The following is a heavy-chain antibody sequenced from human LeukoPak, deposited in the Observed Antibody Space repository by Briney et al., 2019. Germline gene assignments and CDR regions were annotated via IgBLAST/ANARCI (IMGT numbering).Heavy chain of an antibody. CDR3: ASRGISLDY. Sequence: PSETLSLTCTVSGGSISSYYWSWIRQPPGKGLEWIGYIYYGGSTYYNPSLKSRVTISVDTSKNQFSLKLSSVTAADTAVYYCASRGISLDYWGQGALVTVSS. V-gene: IGHV4-59*06. CDR1: GGSISSYY. J-gene: IGHJ4*02. D-gene: IGHD6-13*01. CDR2: IYYGGST.